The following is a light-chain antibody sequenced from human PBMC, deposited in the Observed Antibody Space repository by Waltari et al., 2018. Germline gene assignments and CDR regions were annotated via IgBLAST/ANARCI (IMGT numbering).Light chain of an antibody. CDR1: SSDVAGYTY. CDR3: CSYAGRYIF. V-gene: IGLV2-11*01. Sequence: QSALTQPRSVPGSPGPSVTISCTGSSSDVAGYTYVSWYQHSPGTAPQLMIYDVYKRPSGVPDRFSGSKSGNTASLTISGLQADDDADYYCCSYAGRYIFFGGGTKLTVL. CDR2: DVY. J-gene: IGLJ2*01.